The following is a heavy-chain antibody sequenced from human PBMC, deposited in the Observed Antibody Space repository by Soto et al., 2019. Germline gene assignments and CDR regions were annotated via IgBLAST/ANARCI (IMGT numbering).Heavy chain of an antibody. CDR2: ISWNSGSI. CDR1: GFTFDDYA. CDR3: AKDQGVVVVAAAFDY. Sequence: GGSLRLSCAASGFTFDDYAMHWVRQAPGKGLEWVSGISWNSGSIGYADSVKGRFTISRDNAKNSLYLQMNSLRAEDTALYYCAKDQGVVVVAAAFDYWGQGTLVTVSS. D-gene: IGHD2-15*01. J-gene: IGHJ4*02. V-gene: IGHV3-9*01.